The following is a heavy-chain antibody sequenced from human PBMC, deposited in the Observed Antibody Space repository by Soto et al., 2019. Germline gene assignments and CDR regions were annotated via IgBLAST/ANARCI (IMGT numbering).Heavy chain of an antibody. J-gene: IGHJ6*02. Sequence: ASVKVSCKASGYTFTNYGLSWVRQAPGRGLEWMGWISVYNGNTNYAQKVQGRVTMTTDTSTSTAYMELRSLRSDDTAVYYCARVKKDIVVVVAGTRFYYGMDVWGQGTTGTVS. V-gene: IGHV1-18*01. CDR1: GYTFTNYG. CDR3: ARVKKDIVVVVAGTRFYYGMDV. D-gene: IGHD2-15*01. CDR2: ISVYNGNT.